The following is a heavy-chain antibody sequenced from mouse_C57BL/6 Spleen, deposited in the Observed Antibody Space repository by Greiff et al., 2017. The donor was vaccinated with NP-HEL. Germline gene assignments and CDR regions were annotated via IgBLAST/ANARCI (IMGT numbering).Heavy chain of an antibody. V-gene: IGHV1-52*01. CDR3: ARTAQAFPWFAY. Sequence: QVQLQQPGAELVRPGSSVKLSCKASGYTFTSYWMHWVKQRPIQGLEWIGNIDPSDSEPHYNQKFKDKATLTVDKSSSTAYMQLSSLTSEDSAVYYCARTAQAFPWFAYWGQGTLVTVSA. CDR2: IDPSDSEP. J-gene: IGHJ3*01. CDR1: GYTFTSYW. D-gene: IGHD3-2*02.